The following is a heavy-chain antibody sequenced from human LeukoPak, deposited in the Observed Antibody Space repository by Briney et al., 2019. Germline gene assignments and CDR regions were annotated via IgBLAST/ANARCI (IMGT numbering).Heavy chain of an antibody. D-gene: IGHD5-18*01. CDR2: ISSSSSTI. Sequence: GGSLRLSCAASGFTFSSYSMNWLRQAPGKGLEWVSYISSSSSTIYYADSVKGRFTISRDNAKNSLYLQMNSLRAEDTAVYYYAREWNGYSYGYTFDYWGQGTLVTVSS. CDR1: GFTFSSYS. CDR3: AREWNGYSYGYTFDY. V-gene: IGHV3-48*01. J-gene: IGHJ4*02.